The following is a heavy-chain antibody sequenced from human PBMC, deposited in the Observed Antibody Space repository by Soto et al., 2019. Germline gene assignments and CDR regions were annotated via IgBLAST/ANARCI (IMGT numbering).Heavy chain of an antibody. CDR2: IYYSGST. CDR3: ARRWANRFDY. J-gene: IGHJ4*02. D-gene: IGHD3-16*01. Sequence: SETLSLTCTVSGGSISSYYWSWIRQPPGKGLEWIGYIYYSGSTNYNPSLKSRVTISVDTSKNQFSLKLSSVTAADTAVYYCARRWANRFDYWGQGTLVTVSS. CDR1: GGSISSYY. V-gene: IGHV4-59*08.